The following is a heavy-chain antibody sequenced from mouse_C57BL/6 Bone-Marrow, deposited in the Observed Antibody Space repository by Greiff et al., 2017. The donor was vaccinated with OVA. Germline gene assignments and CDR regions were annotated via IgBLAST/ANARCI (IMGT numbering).Heavy chain of an antibody. Sequence: VQLQQSGAELVRPGASVKLSCTASGFNIEDDYMHWVKQRPEQGLEWIGWIDPENGDTEYASKFQGKATITADTSSNTAYLQLSSLTSEDTAVYYCTTGLRQGGDYAMDYWGQGTSVTVSS. CDR2: IDPENGDT. J-gene: IGHJ4*01. V-gene: IGHV14-4*01. CDR1: GFNIEDDY. CDR3: TTGLRQGGDYAMDY. D-gene: IGHD2-4*01.